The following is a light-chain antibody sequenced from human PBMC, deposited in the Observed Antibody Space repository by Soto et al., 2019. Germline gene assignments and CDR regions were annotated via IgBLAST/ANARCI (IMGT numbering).Light chain of an antibody. CDR2: EDN. V-gene: IGLV6-57*04. Sequence: NFKLTQPHSVSESPGKTVTISCTHSSGSIASNYVQWYQQRPGSAPTTVIYEDNQRPSGVPDRFSGSIDSSSKSASLTISGLKTEDEADYYCQSYDSSNYVVFGGGTKVTVL. CDR1: SGSIASNY. CDR3: QSYDSSNYVV. J-gene: IGLJ2*01.